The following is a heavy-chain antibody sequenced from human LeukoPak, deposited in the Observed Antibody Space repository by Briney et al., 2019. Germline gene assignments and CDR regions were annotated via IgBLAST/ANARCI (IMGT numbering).Heavy chain of an antibody. V-gene: IGHV3-48*02. Sequence: PGGSLRLSCAASGFTFSSYSMNWVRQAPVKGLEWVSYISSSSSTIYYADSVKGRFTISRDNAKNSLYLQMNSLRDEDTAVYYCARDRRSSGWYGYDAFDIWGQGTMVTVSS. CDR3: ARDRRSSGWYGYDAFDI. J-gene: IGHJ3*02. CDR1: GFTFSSYS. D-gene: IGHD6-19*01. CDR2: ISSSSSTI.